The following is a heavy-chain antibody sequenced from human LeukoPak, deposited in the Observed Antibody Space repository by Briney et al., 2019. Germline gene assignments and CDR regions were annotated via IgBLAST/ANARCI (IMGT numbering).Heavy chain of an antibody. CDR3: ARSGTTWTHVFDS. CDR2: IRNGANSYTT. CDR1: GFTLGEYY. Sequence: GGSLRLSCLASGFTLGEYYMDWVRQVPGKGLEWVGRIRNGANSYTTQFAASVKGRFTASRDETKKEVFLQMNSLKIEDTSVYYCARSGTTWTHVFDSWGQGSLVTVSS. D-gene: IGHD2-2*01. J-gene: IGHJ4*02. V-gene: IGHV3-72*01.